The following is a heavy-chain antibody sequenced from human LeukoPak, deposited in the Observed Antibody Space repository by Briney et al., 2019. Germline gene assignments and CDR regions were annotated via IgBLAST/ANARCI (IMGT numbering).Heavy chain of an antibody. CDR2: IYPGDSDT. V-gene: IGHV5-51*01. J-gene: IGHJ3*02. CDR1: GDSFTSYW. D-gene: IGHD3-10*01. CDR3: ARVTTMVRGVIAAFDI. Sequence: GESLKISCKGSGDSFTSYWSGWVRQMPGKGLEWMGIIYPGDSDTRYSPSFQGQGTISADKSISTAYLQWSSLKASDTAMYYCARVTTMVRGVIAAFDIWGQGTMVTVSS.